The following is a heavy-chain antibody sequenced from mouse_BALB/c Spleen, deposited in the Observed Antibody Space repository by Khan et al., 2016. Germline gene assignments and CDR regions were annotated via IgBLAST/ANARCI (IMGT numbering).Heavy chain of an antibody. J-gene: IGHJ2*01. V-gene: IGHV1-9*01. CDR2: IFTGSGSP. Sequence: VQLQESGSELMKPGASVKISCKATGYTFSNYGIEWIIQRPGQGLEWIGEIFTGSGSPNYYEKFKGKTTFTADTSANTAYMHISSLTSEDSAVYYCAGDYRYDNKYYFDYWGQGTTLTVSS. D-gene: IGHD2-14*01. CDR3: AGDYRYDNKYYFDY. CDR1: GYTFSNYG.